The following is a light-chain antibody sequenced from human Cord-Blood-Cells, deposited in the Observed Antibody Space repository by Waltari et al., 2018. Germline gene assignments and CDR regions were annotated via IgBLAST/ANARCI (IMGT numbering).Light chain of an antibody. CDR2: DVS. CDR3: SSYTSSSTLEV. J-gene: IGLJ3*02. V-gene: IGLV2-14*01. CDR1: SCDVGGYNY. Sequence: QSALTQPASVSGSPGQSLTLSCTGTSCDVGGYNYVPWYQQHPGKAPKLMIYDVSNRPSGVSNRFSGSKSGNTASLTISGLQAEDEADYYCSSYTSSSTLEVFGGGTKLTVL.